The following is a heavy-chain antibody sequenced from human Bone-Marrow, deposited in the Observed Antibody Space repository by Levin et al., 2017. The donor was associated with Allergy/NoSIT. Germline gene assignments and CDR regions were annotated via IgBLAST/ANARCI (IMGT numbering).Heavy chain of an antibody. CDR3: ARNLIVVDLTTGRSHAFDL. CDR2: IHYSGYT. J-gene: IGHJ3*01. Sequence: PSETLSLTCSVSGGSISSGTFYWSWVRQHPGTGLELIGYIHYSGYTFYNPSLKSRVAISLDTSKSQFSLRLTSVTAADTAVYYCARNLIVVDLTTGRSHAFDLWGQGTMVTVAS. V-gene: IGHV4-31*03. CDR1: GGSISSGTFY. D-gene: IGHD3-22*01.